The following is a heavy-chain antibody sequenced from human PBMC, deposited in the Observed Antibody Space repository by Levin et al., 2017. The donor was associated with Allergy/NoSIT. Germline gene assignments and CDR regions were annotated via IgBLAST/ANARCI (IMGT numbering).Heavy chain of an antibody. CDR2: INHSGST. D-gene: IGHD2-2*01. Sequence: SETLSLTCAVYGGSFSGYYWSWIRQPPGKGLEWIGEINHSGSTNYNPSLKSRVTISVDTSKNQFSLKLSSVTAADTAVYYCARGRYCSSTSCSTYFDYWGQGTLVTVSS. V-gene: IGHV4-34*01. CDR3: ARGRYCSSTSCSTYFDY. CDR1: GGSFSGYY. J-gene: IGHJ4*02.